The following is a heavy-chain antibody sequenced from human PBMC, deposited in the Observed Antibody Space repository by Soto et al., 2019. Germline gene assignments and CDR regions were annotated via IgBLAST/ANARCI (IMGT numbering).Heavy chain of an antibody. CDR3: ARSLVATIGNWFDP. J-gene: IGHJ5*02. D-gene: IGHD5-12*01. CDR2: IYYSGST. CDR1: GGSVSSGSYY. V-gene: IGHV4-61*01. Sequence: QVQLQESGPGLVKPSETLSLTCTVSGGSVSSGSYYWSWIRQPPGKGLEWIGYIYYSGSTNYNPSLMSRVTISVDTSKNQFSLKLSSVTAADTAVYYGARSLVATIGNWFDPWGQGTLVTVSS.